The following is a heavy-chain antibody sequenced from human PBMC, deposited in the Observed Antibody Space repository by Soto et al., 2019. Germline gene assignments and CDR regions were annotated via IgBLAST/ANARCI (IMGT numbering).Heavy chain of an antibody. Sequence: QLQLQESGPGLVKPSETLSLTCTVSGGSISSSSYYWGWIRQPPGKGLEWIGSIYYSGSTYYNPSLKSRVTISVNTSKHQFSLKLISVTAADTAVYYCGMGVDTASRSNAFDIWGQGTMVTVSS. V-gene: IGHV4-39*01. D-gene: IGHD5-18*01. CDR1: GGSISSSSYY. CDR3: GMGVDTASRSNAFDI. CDR2: IYYSGST. J-gene: IGHJ3*02.